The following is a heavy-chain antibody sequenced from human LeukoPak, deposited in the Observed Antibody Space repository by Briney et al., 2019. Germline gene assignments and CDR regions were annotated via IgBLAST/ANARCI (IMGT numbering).Heavy chain of an antibody. Sequence: SETLSLTCTVSGDSISSGSYYWGWIRQPPGKGLEWIGYIYYSGSTNYNPSLKSRVTISVDTSKNQFSLKLSSVTAADTAVYYCARGLMMAVAGRGEFHYWGQGTLVTVSS. CDR3: ARGLMMAVAGRGEFHY. CDR2: IYYSGST. V-gene: IGHV4-61*01. CDR1: GDSISSGSYY. J-gene: IGHJ4*02. D-gene: IGHD6-13*01.